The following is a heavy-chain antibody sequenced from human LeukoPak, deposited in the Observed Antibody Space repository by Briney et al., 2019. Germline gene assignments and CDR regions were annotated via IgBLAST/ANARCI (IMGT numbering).Heavy chain of an antibody. D-gene: IGHD1-1*01. J-gene: IGHJ4*02. CDR1: GFAFSRYW. CDR2: IKEDGSEN. CDR3: ARQRYSDY. Sequence: GGSLRLSCAASGFAFSRYWMTWVRQAPGKGLEWVANIKEDGSENSYVESVKGRFTISRDNAKNSLYLQLNSLRAEDTAVYFCARQRYSDYRGQGTLVTVSS. V-gene: IGHV3-7*01.